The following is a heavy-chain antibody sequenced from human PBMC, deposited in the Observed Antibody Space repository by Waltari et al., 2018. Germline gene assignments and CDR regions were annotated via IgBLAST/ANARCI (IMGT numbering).Heavy chain of an antibody. CDR2: IIPIFGTA. D-gene: IGHD2-2*01. Sequence: QVQLVQSGAEVKKPGSSVKVSCKASGGTFSSYAISWVRQAPGPGLEWMGGIIPIFGTANYAQKFQGRVTITADESTSTAYMELSSLRSEDTAVYYCARGPPKYCSSTSCYSQFDPWGQGTLVTVSS. CDR3: ARGPPKYCSSTSCYSQFDP. V-gene: IGHV1-69*01. J-gene: IGHJ5*02. CDR1: GGTFSSYA.